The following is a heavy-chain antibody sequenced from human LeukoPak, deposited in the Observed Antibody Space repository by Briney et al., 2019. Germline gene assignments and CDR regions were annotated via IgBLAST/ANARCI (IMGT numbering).Heavy chain of an antibody. Sequence: PSETLSLTCTVSGGSISSYYWSWIRQPPGKGLEWIGYIYYSGSTNYNPSLKSRVTISVDTSKNQFSLKLSSVTAADTAVYYCARGPRDILTGYYRTFGMDVWGQGTTVTVSS. V-gene: IGHV4-59*12. CDR1: GGSISSYY. CDR2: IYYSGST. D-gene: IGHD3-9*01. J-gene: IGHJ6*02. CDR3: ARGPRDILTGYYRTFGMDV.